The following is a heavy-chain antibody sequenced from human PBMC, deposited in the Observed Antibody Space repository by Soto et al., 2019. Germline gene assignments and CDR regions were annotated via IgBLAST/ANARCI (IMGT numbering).Heavy chain of an antibody. CDR2: ITSSGSTR. CDR1: GFTFSTYE. J-gene: IGHJ4*02. Sequence: PGGSLRLSCAASGFTFSTYEMNWVRQAPGKGLEWVSFITSSGSTRYYADSVKGRFTISRDNAKNSLYLQMTGLRVEDTAVYYCAREVAGVDYWGQGTLVTVSS. V-gene: IGHV3-48*03. CDR3: AREVAGVDY. D-gene: IGHD6-19*01.